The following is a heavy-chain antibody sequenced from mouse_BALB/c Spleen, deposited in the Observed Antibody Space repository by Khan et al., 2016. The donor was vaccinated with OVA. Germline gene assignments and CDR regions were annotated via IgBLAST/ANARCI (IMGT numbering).Heavy chain of an antibody. V-gene: IGHV1-77*01. J-gene: IGHJ3*01. CDR2: ISPGSGDT. D-gene: IGHD1-2*01. Sequence: QVQLQQSGAELARPGASVKLSCKASGYTFTDYYINWVKQRTGQGLEGIGEISPGSGDTYYNERFKGKATLTADKSSSTASMQLSNLHSDASTDYFCARRNYFGYTFAYWGQGTLVTVSA. CDR3: ARRNYFGYTFAY. CDR1: GYTFTDYY.